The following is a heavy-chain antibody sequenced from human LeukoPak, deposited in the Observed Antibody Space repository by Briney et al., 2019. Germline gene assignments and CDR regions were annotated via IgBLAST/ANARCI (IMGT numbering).Heavy chain of an antibody. V-gene: IGHV3-21*01. J-gene: IGHJ5*02. CDR3: ARGSSNIAARNNWFDP. CDR1: GFTFSRNS. Sequence: GGSLRLSCAASGFTFSRNSMNWVRQAPGKGLEWVSSISTSSSYINYAGSVKGRFTISRDNAKNSLYLQMNSLRAEDTAVYYCARGSSNIAARNNWFDPWGQGTLVTVSS. D-gene: IGHD6-6*01. CDR2: ISTSSSYI.